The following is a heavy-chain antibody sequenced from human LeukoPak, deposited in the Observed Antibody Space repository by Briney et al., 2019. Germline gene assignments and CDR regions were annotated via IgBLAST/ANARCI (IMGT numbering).Heavy chain of an antibody. Sequence: SETLSLTCAVYGGSFSGYYWSWIRQPPGKGLEWIGEINDSGSTNYNPSLKSRVTISVDTSKNQFSLKLSSVTAADTAVYYCASVSRIAAAGRHDYWGQGTLVTVPS. D-gene: IGHD6-13*01. J-gene: IGHJ4*02. CDR2: INDSGST. CDR3: ASVSRIAAAGRHDY. CDR1: GGSFSGYY. V-gene: IGHV4-34*01.